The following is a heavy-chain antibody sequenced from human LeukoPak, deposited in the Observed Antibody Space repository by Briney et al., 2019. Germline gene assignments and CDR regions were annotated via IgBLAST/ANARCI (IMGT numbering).Heavy chain of an antibody. CDR3: ARDYDFWGGYYKY. J-gene: IGHJ4*02. D-gene: IGHD3-3*01. CDR1: GYSISSGYY. CDR2: IYHSGST. Sequence: SETLSLTCTVSGYSISSGYYWGWIRQPPGKGLEWIGSIYHSGSTYYNPSLKSRVTISVDTSKNQFSLKLSSVTAADTAVYYCARDYDFWGGYYKYWGQGTLVTVSS. V-gene: IGHV4-38-2*02.